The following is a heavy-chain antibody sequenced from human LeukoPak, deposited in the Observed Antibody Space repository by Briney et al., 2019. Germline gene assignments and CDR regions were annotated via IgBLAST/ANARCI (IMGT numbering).Heavy chain of an antibody. CDR2: ISSSHSTI. V-gene: IGHV3-48*03. Sequence: GGSLRLACAASGFTFSSNEMNSVRQARGKWLELVSYISSSHSTIYYADSVKGRFTISRDNAKNSLYLKMNSLRAEDTAVYYCAREVPTGQAFGTWGQGTMVTVSS. D-gene: IGHD4-17*01. CDR3: AREVPTGQAFGT. J-gene: IGHJ3*02. CDR1: GFTFSSNE.